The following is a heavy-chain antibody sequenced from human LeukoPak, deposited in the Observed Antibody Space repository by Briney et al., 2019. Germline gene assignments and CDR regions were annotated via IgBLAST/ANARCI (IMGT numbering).Heavy chain of an antibody. Sequence: ASVKVSCKASGYMFTGHYMHWVRQAPGQGLEWMGWINPNSGGTNYAQKFQGRVTMTRDTSISTAYMELSSLRSDDTAMYYCARVTEHTAMVHWYFDLWGRGTLVTV. CDR3: ARVTEHTAMVHWYFDL. CDR2: INPNSGGT. CDR1: GYMFTGHY. V-gene: IGHV1-2*02. D-gene: IGHD5-18*01. J-gene: IGHJ2*01.